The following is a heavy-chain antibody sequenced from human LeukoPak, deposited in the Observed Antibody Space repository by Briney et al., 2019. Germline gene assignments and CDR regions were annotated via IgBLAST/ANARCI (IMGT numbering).Heavy chain of an antibody. Sequence: QPGGSLRLSCAASTFTSSNYKWNWVRPAPGKGLEWISYISRSGSTIYYADSVKGRFTISRDNAKNSLYLQMNSLRAEDTAVYYCASGYDLPYWGQGTLVTVSS. D-gene: IGHD5-12*01. CDR2: ISRSGSTI. J-gene: IGHJ4*02. V-gene: IGHV3-48*03. CDR3: ASGYDLPY. CDR1: TFTSSNYK.